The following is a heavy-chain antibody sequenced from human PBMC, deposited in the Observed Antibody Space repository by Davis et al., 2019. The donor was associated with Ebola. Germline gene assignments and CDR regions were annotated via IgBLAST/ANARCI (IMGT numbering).Heavy chain of an antibody. CDR1: GYIFTRYS. J-gene: IGHJ4*02. CDR2: INSGNGDT. D-gene: IGHD6-13*01. V-gene: IGHV1-3*04. CDR3: ARDKHLMQPFDY. Sequence: ASVKVSCKTSGYIFTRYSIHWVRQAPGEGLEWVGWINSGNGDTKCSQKFQDRVTFTRDASASTAYMELSSLRSEDTAVYYCARDKHLMQPFDYWGQGTLVTVSS.